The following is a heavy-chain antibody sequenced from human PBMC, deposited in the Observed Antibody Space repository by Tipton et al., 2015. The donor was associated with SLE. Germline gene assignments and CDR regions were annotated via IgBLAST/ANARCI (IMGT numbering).Heavy chain of an antibody. D-gene: IGHD5-18*01. CDR1: GFTFSSYA. J-gene: IGHJ4*02. CDR2: IYSGGSST. CDR3: AKSPGVDTAMHFDY. Sequence: SLRLSCAASGFTFSSYAMSWVRQAPGKGLEWVSVIYSGGSSTYYADSVKGRFTISRDNSKNTLYLQMNSLRAEDTAVYYCAKSPGVDTAMHFDYWGQGTLATVS. V-gene: IGHV3-23*03.